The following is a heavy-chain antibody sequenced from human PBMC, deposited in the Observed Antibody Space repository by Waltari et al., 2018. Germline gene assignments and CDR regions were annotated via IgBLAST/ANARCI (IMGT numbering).Heavy chain of an antibody. CDR3: ARDLYSSSWGLGYYGMDV. D-gene: IGHD6-13*01. J-gene: IGHJ6*02. CDR2: IIPIFGTA. V-gene: IGHV1-69*08. Sequence: QVQLVQSGAEVKKPGSSVKVSCKASGGTFSSSAISWVRQAPGQGLEWMGRIIPIFGTANYAQKFQGRVTITADKSTSTAYMELSSLRSEDTAVYYCARDLYSSSWGLGYYGMDVWGQGTTVTVSS. CDR1: GGTFSSSA.